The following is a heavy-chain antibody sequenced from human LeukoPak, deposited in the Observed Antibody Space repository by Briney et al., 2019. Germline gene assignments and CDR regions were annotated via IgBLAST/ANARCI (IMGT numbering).Heavy chain of an antibody. CDR2: INPNSGGT. CDR1: GYTVTRFY. CDR3: ARRGVSFDR. V-gene: IGHV1-2*02. Sequence: GASVKACCKASGYTVTRFYMHWVRQAPGQGLEGLGWINPNSGGTNYAEKRTGRVTMTRATSISTAYMELSRLRSDDKAGYYCARRGVSFDRWNQGTLVTVSS. D-gene: IGHD3-16*01. J-gene: IGHJ5*02.